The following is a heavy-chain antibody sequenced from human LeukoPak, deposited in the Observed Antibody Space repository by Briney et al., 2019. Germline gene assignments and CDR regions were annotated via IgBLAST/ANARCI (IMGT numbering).Heavy chain of an antibody. D-gene: IGHD3-22*01. CDR3: ARGGYYYAYFRH. Sequence: SETLSLTCTVSGGSISSGGYYWSWIRQHPGKGLEWIGYIYYSGSTYYNPSLKSRVTISVDTSKNQFSLKLSSVTAADTAVYYCARGGYYYAYFRHWGQGTLVTVSS. J-gene: IGHJ1*01. CDR2: IYYSGST. V-gene: IGHV4-31*03. CDR1: GGSISSGGYY.